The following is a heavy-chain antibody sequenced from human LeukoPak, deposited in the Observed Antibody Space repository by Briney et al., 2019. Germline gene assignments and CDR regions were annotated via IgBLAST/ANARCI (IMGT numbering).Heavy chain of an antibody. J-gene: IGHJ5*02. CDR2: INHSGST. D-gene: IGHD3-3*01. CDR1: GGSFSGYY. Sequence: SETLSLTCAVYGGSFSGYYWSWIRQPPGKGLEWIGEINHSGSTNYNPSLKSRVTISVDTSKNQFSLKLSSVTAADTAVYYCARDSRRITVFGVVIGNWFDPWGQGTLVTVSS. CDR3: ARDSRRITVFGVVIGNWFDP. V-gene: IGHV4-34*01.